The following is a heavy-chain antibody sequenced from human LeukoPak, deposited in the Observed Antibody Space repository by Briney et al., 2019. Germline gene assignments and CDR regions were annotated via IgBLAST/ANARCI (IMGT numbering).Heavy chain of an antibody. CDR2: ISAYNGNT. V-gene: IGHV1-18*01. D-gene: IGHD2-15*01. CDR3: ARDSESIVVVVAATPNWFDP. CDR1: GYTFTSYG. J-gene: IGHJ5*02. Sequence: VSVKVSCKASGYTFTSYGISWVRQAPGQGLEWMGWISAYNGNTNYAQKLQGRVTMTTDTSTSTAYMELRSLRSDDTAVYYCARDSESIVVVVAATPNWFDPWGQGTLVTVSS.